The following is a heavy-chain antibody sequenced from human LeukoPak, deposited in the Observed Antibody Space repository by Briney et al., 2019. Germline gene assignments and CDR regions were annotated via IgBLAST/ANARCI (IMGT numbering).Heavy chain of an antibody. CDR2: ISWNSGSI. Sequence: PGRSLRLSCAASGFTFDGYAMRWVRQAPGKGLEWVSGISWNSGSIGYADSVKGRFTISRDNAKNSLYLQMNSLRAEDTALYYCAKDIGDSPLGAPADYWGQGTLVTVSS. J-gene: IGHJ4*02. CDR3: AKDIGDSPLGAPADY. D-gene: IGHD1-26*01. V-gene: IGHV3-9*01. CDR1: GFTFDGYA.